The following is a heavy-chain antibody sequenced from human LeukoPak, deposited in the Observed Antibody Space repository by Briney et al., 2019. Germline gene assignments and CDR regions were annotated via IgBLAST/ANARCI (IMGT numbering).Heavy chain of an antibody. D-gene: IGHD2-2*02. Sequence: GGSLRLSCAASGFTFSSYGMHWVRQAPGKGLEWVEFIRYDGSNKYYADSVKGRFTISRDNYKNTLYLQMNSLRAEDTAVYYCANIRKYCSSTSCYTEYWGQGTLVTVSS. CDR2: IRYDGSNK. CDR3: ANIRKYCSSTSCYTEY. V-gene: IGHV3-30*02. J-gene: IGHJ4*02. CDR1: GFTFSSYG.